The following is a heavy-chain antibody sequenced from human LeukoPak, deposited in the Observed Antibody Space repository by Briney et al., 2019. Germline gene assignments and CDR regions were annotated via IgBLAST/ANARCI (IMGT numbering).Heavy chain of an antibody. J-gene: IGHJ4*02. CDR2: IYTSGST. CDR1: SGSISSSTYF. Sequence: PSETLSLTCTVSSGSISSSTYFWGWIRQPPGKGLEWIGRIYTSGSTNYNPSLKSRVTMSVDTSKNQFSLKLTSVSAADTAVYYCARGSGSYFPDWGQGTLVTVSS. V-gene: IGHV4-61*05. CDR3: ARGSGSYFPD. D-gene: IGHD1-26*01.